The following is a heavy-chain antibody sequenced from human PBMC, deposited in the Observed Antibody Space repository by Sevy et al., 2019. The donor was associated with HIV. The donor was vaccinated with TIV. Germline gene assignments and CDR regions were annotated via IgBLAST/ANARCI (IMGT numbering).Heavy chain of an antibody. CDR2: LSHDISNE. CDR1: GFTFSTYG. D-gene: IGHD6-6*01. J-gene: IGHJ4*02. Sequence: GGSLRLSCAASGFTFSTYGMHWVRQAPGKGLEWVAVLSHDISNEYYADSVKGRFTISSDNSKNTLYLQMSSLRPEDTALYYSAKANIAAPPRESDYFDYWGQGTLVTVSS. V-gene: IGHV3-30*18. CDR3: AKANIAAPPRESDYFDY.